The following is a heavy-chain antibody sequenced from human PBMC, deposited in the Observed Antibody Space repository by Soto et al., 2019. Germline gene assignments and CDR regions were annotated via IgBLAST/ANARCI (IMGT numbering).Heavy chain of an antibody. CDR1: GFIFSNDA. CDR3: VRDARFRSRGNWFDP. J-gene: IGHJ5*02. V-gene: IGHV3-23*01. D-gene: IGHD3-10*01. Sequence: GGSLRLSCAASGFIFSNDAMSWVRQAPGKGLEWVSAITRRSENIYYAASVRGRFTISRDNSKNTLYLQMTSLGADDTATYYCVRDARFRSRGNWFDPWGQGTRVTVSS. CDR2: ITRRSENI.